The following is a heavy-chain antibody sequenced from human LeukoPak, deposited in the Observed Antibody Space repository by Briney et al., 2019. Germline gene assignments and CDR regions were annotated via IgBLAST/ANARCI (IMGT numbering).Heavy chain of an antibody. J-gene: IGHJ4*02. CDR2: IYTSGST. D-gene: IGHD6-13*01. CDR3: ARAGIAAAGTAGG. V-gene: IGHV4-61*02. Sequence: PSQTLSLTCTVSGGSISSGSYYWSWIRQPAGKGLEWIGRIYTSGSTNYNPSLKSRVTISVDKSKNQFSLKLSSVTAADTAVYYCARAGIAAAGTAGGWGQGTLVTVSS. CDR1: GGSISSGSYY.